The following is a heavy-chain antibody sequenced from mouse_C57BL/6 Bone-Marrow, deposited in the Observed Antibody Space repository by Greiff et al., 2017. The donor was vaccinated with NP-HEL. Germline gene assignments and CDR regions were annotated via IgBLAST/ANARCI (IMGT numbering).Heavy chain of an antibody. Sequence: QVQLQQPGAELVKPGASVKLSCKASGYTFTSYWMHWVKQRPGQGLEWIGMIHPNSGSTNYNEKFKSKATLTVDKSSSTAYMQLSSLTSEDSAVYYCARSGVITTVVRYFDVWGTGTTVTVSS. CDR2: IHPNSGST. V-gene: IGHV1-64*01. CDR3: ARSGVITTVVRYFDV. J-gene: IGHJ1*03. D-gene: IGHD1-1*01. CDR1: GYTFTSYW.